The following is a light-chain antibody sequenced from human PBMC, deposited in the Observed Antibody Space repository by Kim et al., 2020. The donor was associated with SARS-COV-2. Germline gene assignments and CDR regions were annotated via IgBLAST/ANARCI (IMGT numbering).Light chain of an antibody. J-gene: IGLJ3*02. CDR1: SRDVGSDNR. CDR3: SSYTSSSTWV. CDR2: EVS. V-gene: IGLV2-18*02. Sequence: QSVTISCTGTSRDVGSDNRVSGYQQPPGTAPKLMIYEVSNRPSGVPDRFSGSKSGNTASLTISGLQAEDEADYYCSSYTSSSTWVFGGGTQLTVL.